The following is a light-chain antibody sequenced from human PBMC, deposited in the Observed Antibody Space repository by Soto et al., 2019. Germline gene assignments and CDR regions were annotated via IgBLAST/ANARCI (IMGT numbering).Light chain of an antibody. CDR2: GAS. V-gene: IGKV3-20*01. Sequence: EFVLTHSPGTLSLSPGERATLSCRASQSVSSSYLAWYQQKPGQAPRLLIYGASSRATGIPDRFSGSGSGTDFTLTISRLEPEDFAVYYCQQYGSSPPLTLGQGTKVDIK. CDR1: QSVSSSY. J-gene: IGKJ1*01. CDR3: QQYGSSPPLT.